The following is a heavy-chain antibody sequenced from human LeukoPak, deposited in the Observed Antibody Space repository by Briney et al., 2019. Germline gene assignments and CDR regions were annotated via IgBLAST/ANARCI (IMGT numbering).Heavy chain of an antibody. CDR1: GGSFSGYY. J-gene: IGHJ6*03. D-gene: IGHD3-10*01. Sequence: PSETLSLTCAVYGGSFSGYYWSWIRQPPGKGLEWIGSIYYSGSTYYNPSLKSRVTISVDTSKNQFSLKLSSVTAADTAVYYCARHLSYYNYYYMDVWGKGTTVTISS. CDR2: IYYSGST. CDR3: ARHLSYYNYYYMDV. V-gene: IGHV4-34*01.